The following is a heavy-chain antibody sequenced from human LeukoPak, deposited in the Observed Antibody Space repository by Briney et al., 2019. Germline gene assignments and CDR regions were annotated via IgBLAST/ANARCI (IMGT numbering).Heavy chain of an antibody. CDR3: ARTSYSSGWYDY. J-gene: IGHJ4*02. Sequence: PGGSLRLSCAASGFTFSSYSMNWVRQAPGKGLEWVSSISSSSSYIYYADSVKGRFTISRDNAKNSLHLQMNSLRAEDTAVYYCARTSYSSGWYDYWGQGTLVTVSS. CDR2: ISSSSSYI. D-gene: IGHD6-19*01. CDR1: GFTFSSYS. V-gene: IGHV3-21*01.